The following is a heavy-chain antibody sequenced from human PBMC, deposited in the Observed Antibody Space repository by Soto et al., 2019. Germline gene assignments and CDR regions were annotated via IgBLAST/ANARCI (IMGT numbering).Heavy chain of an antibody. CDR2: ISAYNGNT. CDR3: ARDRGSESYYYYGMDV. D-gene: IGHD1-26*01. Sequence: GASVKVSCKASGYTFTSYGISWVRQAPGQGLEWMGWISAYNGNTNYAQKLQGRVTMTTDTSTSTAYMELNSLRADDTAVYYCARDRGSESYYYYGMDVWGQGTTVTVSS. J-gene: IGHJ6*02. V-gene: IGHV1-18*01. CDR1: GYTFTSYG.